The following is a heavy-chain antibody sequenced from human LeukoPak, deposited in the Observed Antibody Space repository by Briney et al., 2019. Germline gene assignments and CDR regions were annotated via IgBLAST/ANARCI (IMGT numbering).Heavy chain of an antibody. J-gene: IGHJ5*02. Sequence: ASVKVSCKASAYTSTSYAMHWVRQAPGQRLEWMGWINAGNGNTKYSQKFQGRVTITRDTSASTAYMELSSLRSEDTAVYYCARVGWFGETPSIGWFDPWGQGTLVTVSS. CDR1: AYTSTSYA. CDR2: INAGNGNT. D-gene: IGHD3-10*01. V-gene: IGHV1-3*01. CDR3: ARVGWFGETPSIGWFDP.